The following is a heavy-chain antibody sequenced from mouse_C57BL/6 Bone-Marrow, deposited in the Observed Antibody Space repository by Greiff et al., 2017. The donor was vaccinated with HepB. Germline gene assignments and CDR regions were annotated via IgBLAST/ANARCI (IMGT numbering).Heavy chain of an antibody. V-gene: IGHV1-4*01. CDR1: GYTFTSYT. D-gene: IGHD2-4*01. Sequence: VQLQQSGAELARPGASVKMSCKASGYTFTSYTMHWVKQRPGQGLAWIGYITPSSGYTKYNQKFKDKATLTADKSSSTAYMQLSSLTSEDSAVYYFARWPTPYDDDEAYWGQGTLVTVSA. CDR2: ITPSSGYT. CDR3: ARWPTPYDDDEAY. J-gene: IGHJ3*01.